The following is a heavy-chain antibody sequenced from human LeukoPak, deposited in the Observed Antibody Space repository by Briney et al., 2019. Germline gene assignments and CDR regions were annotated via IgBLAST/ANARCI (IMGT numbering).Heavy chain of an antibody. J-gene: IGHJ4*02. V-gene: IGHV4-59*08. CDR2: IYYGGST. Sequence: SETLSLTCTVSGGSISSYYWSWIRQPPGKGLEWIGYIYYGGSTNYNPSLKSRVTISVDTSKNQFSLKLSSVTAADTAVYYCAREWPRGILDYWGQGTLVTVSS. CDR1: GGSISSYY. CDR3: AREWPRGILDY. D-gene: IGHD3-3*01.